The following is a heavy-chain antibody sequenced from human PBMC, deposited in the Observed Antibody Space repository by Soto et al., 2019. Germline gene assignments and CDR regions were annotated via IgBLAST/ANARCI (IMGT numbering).Heavy chain of an antibody. D-gene: IGHD2-8*02. CDR1: GGSFSGYY. CDR2: INHSGST. J-gene: IGHJ6*02. V-gene: IGHV4-34*01. CDR3: ASFRTDYYYGMDV. Sequence: KASETLSLTCAVYGGSFSGYYWSWIRQPPGKGLEWIGEINHSGSTNYNPSLKSRVTISVDTSKNQFSLKLSSVTAADTAVYYCASFRTDYYYGMDVWGQGTTVTDS.